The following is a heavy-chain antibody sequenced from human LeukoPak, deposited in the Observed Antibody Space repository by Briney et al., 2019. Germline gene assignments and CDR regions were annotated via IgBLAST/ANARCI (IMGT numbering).Heavy chain of an antibody. D-gene: IGHD6-19*01. CDR2: ISSNGGST. CDR3: AKAPAIAVDVAFDI. Sequence: QPGGSLRLSCAASGFTFSSYAMHWVRQAPGKGLEYVSAISSNGGSTYYANSVKGRFTISRDNSKNSLYLQMNSLRTEDTALYYCAKAPAIAVDVAFDIWGQGTMVTVSS. J-gene: IGHJ3*02. V-gene: IGHV3-64*01. CDR1: GFTFSSYA.